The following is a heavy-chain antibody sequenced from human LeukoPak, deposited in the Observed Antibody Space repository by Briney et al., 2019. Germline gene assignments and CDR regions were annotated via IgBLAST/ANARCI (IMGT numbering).Heavy chain of an antibody. CDR3: ARDNSVGDIAWWFDP. D-gene: IGHD1-26*01. V-gene: IGHV1-46*01. CDR1: GGTFSSYA. CDR2: INPTGTTT. Sequence: ASVKVSCKASGGTFSSYAISWVRQAPGQGLEWMGIINPTGTTTLYAQKFQGRITLTRDMSATTDYMELSSLTSEDTAVYYCARDNSVGDIAWWFDPWGQGTLVTVSS. J-gene: IGHJ5*02.